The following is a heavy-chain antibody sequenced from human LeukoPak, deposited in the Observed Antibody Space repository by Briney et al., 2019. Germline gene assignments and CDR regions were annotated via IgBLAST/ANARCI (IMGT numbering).Heavy chain of an antibody. V-gene: IGHV3-30*18. J-gene: IGHJ6*02. Sequence: GGSLRLSCAASGFTFSSYGMHWVRQAPGKGLEWVAVISYDGSNKYYADSVKGRFTISRDNSKNTLYLQMNSLRAEDTAVYYCAKDQKLGIAAAQTYYGMDVWGQGTTVTVSS. CDR2: ISYDGSNK. CDR3: AKDQKLGIAAAQTYYGMDV. CDR1: GFTFSSYG. D-gene: IGHD6-13*01.